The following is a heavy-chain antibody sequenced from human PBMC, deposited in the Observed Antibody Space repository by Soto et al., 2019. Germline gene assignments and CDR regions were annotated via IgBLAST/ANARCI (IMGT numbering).Heavy chain of an antibody. CDR3: ARAGDSSGPVALGY. J-gene: IGHJ4*02. V-gene: IGHV4-30-2*01. Sequence: NLSLTYAVSGCSISSYYWSWIRQPPGTGLEWIGYIYHSGSTYYNPSLKSRVTISVDRSKNQFSLKLSSVTAADTAVYYCARAGDSSGPVALGYWGQGTLVTVSS. CDR1: GCSISSYY. D-gene: IGHD6-19*01. CDR2: IYHSGST.